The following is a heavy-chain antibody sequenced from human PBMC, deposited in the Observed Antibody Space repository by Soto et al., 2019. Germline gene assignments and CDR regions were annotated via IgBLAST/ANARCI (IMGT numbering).Heavy chain of an antibody. J-gene: IGHJ4*02. V-gene: IGHV1-2*02. CDR1: GYTFTAYY. Sequence: QVQLVQSGAEVKEPGASVKVSCKASGYTFTAYYIHWVRQAPGQGLEWMGWINPNTDSTKYAQKFQGRVTMTRDTSFRTAYMELGRLRSEDRAVYYGGRTRAFDYGGQGPLVPVS. CDR2: INPNTDST. CDR3: GRTRAFDY.